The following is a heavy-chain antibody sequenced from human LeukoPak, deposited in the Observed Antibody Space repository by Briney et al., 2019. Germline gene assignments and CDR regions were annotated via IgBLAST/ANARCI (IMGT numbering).Heavy chain of an antibody. CDR3: ARYGDYVFDI. Sequence: PSETLSLTCTGSGGSISSGSYYWSWIRQPAGKGLEWIGRMYTSGITNYNPSLESRVTISVDTSKNQFSLKLSSVTAADTAVYYCARYGDYVFDIWGQGTMVTVSS. CDR2: MYTSGIT. CDR1: GGSISSGSYY. V-gene: IGHV4-61*02. D-gene: IGHD4-17*01. J-gene: IGHJ3*02.